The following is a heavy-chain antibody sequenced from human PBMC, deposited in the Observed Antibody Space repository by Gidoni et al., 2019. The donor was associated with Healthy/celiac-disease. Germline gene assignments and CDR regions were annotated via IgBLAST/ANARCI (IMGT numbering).Heavy chain of an antibody. D-gene: IGHD3-22*01. Sequence: EVQLVESGGGLVKPGGSLRLSCAASGFTFSSYSMNWVRQAPGKGLEWVSSISSSSSYIYYADSVKGRFTISRDNAKNSLYLQMNSLRAEDTAVYYCARTMIVVVSDAFDIWGQGTMVTVSS. CDR1: GFTFSSYS. CDR3: ARTMIVVVSDAFDI. V-gene: IGHV3-21*01. CDR2: ISSSSSYI. J-gene: IGHJ3*02.